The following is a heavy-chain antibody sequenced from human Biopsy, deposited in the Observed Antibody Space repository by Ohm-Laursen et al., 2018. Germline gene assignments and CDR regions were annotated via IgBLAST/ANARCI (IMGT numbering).Heavy chain of an antibody. D-gene: IGHD7-27*01. CDR3: ARLTGDPPY. V-gene: IGHV4-39*01. Sequence: SDTLSLTCTVSGGSISSGSNYWAWIRQPPGKGLEWIGSVYHRGTTYYSPSLKSRVTISVDTSKNQLSLKVTSVTAADTAAYYCARLTGDPPYWGQGILVTVSS. J-gene: IGHJ4*02. CDR2: VYHRGTT. CDR1: GGSISSGSNY.